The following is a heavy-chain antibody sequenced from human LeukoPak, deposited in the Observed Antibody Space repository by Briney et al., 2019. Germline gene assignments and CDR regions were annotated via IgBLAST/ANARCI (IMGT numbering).Heavy chain of an antibody. CDR3: ARDRPASYYDFWSGYYSYYYYYMDV. V-gene: IGHV3-48*01. CDR2: ISSSSSTI. J-gene: IGHJ6*03. CDR1: GFTFSSYS. D-gene: IGHD3-3*01. Sequence: PGGSLRLSCAASGFTFSSYSMNWVRQAPGKGLEWVSYISSSSSTIYYADSVKGRFTISRDNAKNSLYLQMNSLRAEDTAVYYCARDRPASYYDFWSGYYSYYYYYMDVWGKGTTVTVSS.